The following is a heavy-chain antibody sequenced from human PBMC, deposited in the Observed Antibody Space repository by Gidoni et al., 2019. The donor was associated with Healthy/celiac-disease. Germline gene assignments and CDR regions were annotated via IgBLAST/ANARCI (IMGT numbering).Heavy chain of an antibody. CDR3: ARGRTDFYYYGMDV. D-gene: IGHD3-3*01. Sequence: EVQLVASGGGLVQPGGSLRLSCAASVFTCSSYDMHWVRQAQGKGLECVSAIGTAGDTYYPGSVKGRFTISRENAKNSLYLKMNSLRAGYTAVYYCARGRTDFYYYGMDVWGQGTTVTVSS. V-gene: IGHV3-13*01. J-gene: IGHJ6*02. CDR1: VFTCSSYD. CDR2: IGTAGDT.